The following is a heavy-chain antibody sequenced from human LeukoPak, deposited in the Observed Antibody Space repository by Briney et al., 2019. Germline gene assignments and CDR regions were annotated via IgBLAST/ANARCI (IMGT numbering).Heavy chain of an antibody. Sequence: PSETLSLTCAVYGGSFSGYYWSWIRQPPGKGLEWIVEINHSGSTNYNPSLTSRVTISVDTSKNQFSLKLSSVTAADTAVYYCARKGYYPKYYFDYWGQGTLVTVSS. V-gene: IGHV4-34*01. CDR3: ARKGYYPKYYFDY. D-gene: IGHD3-10*01. CDR2: INHSGST. CDR1: GGSFSGYY. J-gene: IGHJ4*02.